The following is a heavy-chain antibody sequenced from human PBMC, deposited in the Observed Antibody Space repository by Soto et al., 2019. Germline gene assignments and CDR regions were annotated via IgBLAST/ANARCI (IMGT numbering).Heavy chain of an antibody. CDR2: ISDTGGTT. Sequence: EVQLLDSGGGLVQPGGSLRLSCAASGFTFTNYAMRWVRQAPGKGLEWVAAISDTGGTTDYADSVKGRFTISRDNSKNTRYLQMNILRAEDTAVYYCPKEPLLRRYFDYCGQGTLVIVSS. CDR1: GFTFTNYA. V-gene: IGHV3-23*01. J-gene: IGHJ4*02. D-gene: IGHD2-15*01. CDR3: PKEPLLRRYFDY.